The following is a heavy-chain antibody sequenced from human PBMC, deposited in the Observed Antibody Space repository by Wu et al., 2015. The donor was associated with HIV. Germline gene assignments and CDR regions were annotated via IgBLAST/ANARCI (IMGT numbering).Heavy chain of an antibody. CDR1: GATFTSYA. CDR3: ATTYRDQLLSHGRTTGGLLAFDI. V-gene: IGHV1-69*13. J-gene: IGHJ3*02. Sequence: QVQLLQSGAEVKNPGSSVRVSCKASGATFTSYALSWVRQAPGQGLEWMGRLIPMYGTANYAQKFQGRVTITVDDSSSTAYMQLNSLRSEDTAVFYXATTYRDQLLSHGRTTGGLLAFDIWGQGTVVTVSS. CDR2: LIPMYGTA. D-gene: IGHD2-2*01.